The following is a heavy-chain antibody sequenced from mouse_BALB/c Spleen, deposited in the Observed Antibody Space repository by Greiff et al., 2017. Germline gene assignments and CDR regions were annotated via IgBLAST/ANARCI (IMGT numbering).Heavy chain of an antibody. Sequence: QVQLKESGPELVRPGESVKISCKGSGYTFTDYAMHWVKQSHAKSLEWIGVISIYYDNTNYNQKFKGKATMTVDKSSSTAYMELARLTSEDSAIYYCARTPPNWRNYAMDYWGQGTSVTVSS. J-gene: IGHJ4*01. CDR1: GYTFTDYA. D-gene: IGHD4-1*01. V-gene: IGHV1-67*01. CDR2: ISIYYDNT. CDR3: ARTPPNWRNYAMDY.